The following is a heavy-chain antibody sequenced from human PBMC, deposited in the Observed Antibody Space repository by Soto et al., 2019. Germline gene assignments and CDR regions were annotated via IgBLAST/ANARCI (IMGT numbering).Heavy chain of an antibody. V-gene: IGHV4-34*01. CDR2: INHSGST. J-gene: IGHJ6*02. Sequence: PSETLSLTCAVYGGSFSGYYWSWIRQPPGKGLEWIGEINHSGSTNYNPSLTSRVTISVDTSKNQFSLKLSSVTAADTAVYYCARDYYDRKGYYYGMDVWGQGTTVTVSS. CDR1: GGSFSGYY. D-gene: IGHD3-22*01. CDR3: ARDYYDRKGYYYGMDV.